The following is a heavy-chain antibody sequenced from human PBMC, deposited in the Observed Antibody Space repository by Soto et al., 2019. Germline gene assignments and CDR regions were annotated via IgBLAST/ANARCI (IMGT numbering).Heavy chain of an antibody. CDR2: IYYSGST. CDR3: AREGDYDILTGYYLVGLFDY. CDR1: GGSISSYY. Sequence: KASETLSLTCTVSGGSISSYYWSWIRQPPGKGLEWIGYIYYSGSTNYNPSLKSRVTISVDTSKNQFSLKLSSVTAADTAVYYCAREGDYDILTGYYLVGLFDYWGQGTLVTVSS. J-gene: IGHJ4*02. V-gene: IGHV4-59*01. D-gene: IGHD3-9*01.